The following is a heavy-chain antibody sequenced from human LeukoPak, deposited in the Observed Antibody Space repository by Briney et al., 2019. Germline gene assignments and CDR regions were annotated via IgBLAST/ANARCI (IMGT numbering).Heavy chain of an antibody. Sequence: SVKVSCKASGGTFSSYAISWVRQAPGQGLEWMGGIIPIFGTANYAQKFQGRVTITADESTSTAYMELSSLRSEDTAVYYCASSGSGGLVVSPVVYWGLGTLVTVSS. CDR1: GGTFSSYA. J-gene: IGHJ4*02. CDR3: ASSGSGGLVVSPVVY. V-gene: IGHV1-69*13. CDR2: IIPIFGTA. D-gene: IGHD1-26*01.